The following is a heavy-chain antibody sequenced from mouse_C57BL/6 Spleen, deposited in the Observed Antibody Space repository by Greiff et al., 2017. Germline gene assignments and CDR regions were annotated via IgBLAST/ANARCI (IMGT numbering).Heavy chain of an antibody. CDR2: INPNNGGT. J-gene: IGHJ1*03. Sequence: VQLQQSGPELVKPGASVKISCKASGYTFTDYYMNWVKQSHGKSLEWIGDINPNNGGTSYDQKFKGKATLTVDKSSSTAYMELRSLTSEDSAVYYCARSYYYGSSWWYFDVWGTGTTVTVSS. CDR3: ARSYYYGSSWWYFDV. V-gene: IGHV1-26*01. CDR1: GYTFTDYY. D-gene: IGHD1-1*01.